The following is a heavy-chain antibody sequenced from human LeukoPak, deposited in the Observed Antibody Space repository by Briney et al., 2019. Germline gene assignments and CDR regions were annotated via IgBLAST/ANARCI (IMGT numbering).Heavy chain of an antibody. V-gene: IGHV3-13*01. CDR2: IGTAGDT. CDR1: GFTVSSNY. J-gene: IGHJ6*02. Sequence: GGSLRLSCAASGFTVSSNYMSWVRQATGKGLEWVSAIGTAGDTYYPGSVKGRFTISRENAKNSLYLQMNSLRAGDTAVYYCARGYYYYYGMDVWGQGTTVTVSS. CDR3: ARGYYYYYGMDV.